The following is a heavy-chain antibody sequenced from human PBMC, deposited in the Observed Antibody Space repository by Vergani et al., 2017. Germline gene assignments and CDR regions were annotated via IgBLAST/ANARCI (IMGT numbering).Heavy chain of an antibody. CDR2: ISSSSSYI. D-gene: IGHD1-26*01. CDR1: GFTFSSYS. V-gene: IGHV3-21*01. CDR3: ARDRIVGATTRGWFDP. J-gene: IGHJ5*02. Sequence: EVQLVESGGGLVKPGGSLRLSCAASGFTFSSYSMNWVRQAPGKGLEWVSSISSSSSYIYYADSVKGRFTISRDNAKNSLYLQMNRLRAEDTAVYYCARDRIVGATTRGWFDPWGQGTLVTVSS.